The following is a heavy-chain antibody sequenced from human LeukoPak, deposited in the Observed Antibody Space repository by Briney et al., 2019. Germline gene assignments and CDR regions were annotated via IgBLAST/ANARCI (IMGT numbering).Heavy chain of an antibody. Sequence: SETLSLTCTVSGGSISSYYWGWIRQPPGKGLEWIGSIYYSGSTYYNPSLKSRVTISVDTSKNQFSLKLSSVTAADTAVYYCARATYYGSGSWPPYYYYYMDVWGKGTTVTIPS. CDR2: IYYSGST. CDR3: ARATYYGSGSWPPYYYYYMDV. V-gene: IGHV4-39*07. CDR1: GGSISSYY. D-gene: IGHD3-10*01. J-gene: IGHJ6*03.